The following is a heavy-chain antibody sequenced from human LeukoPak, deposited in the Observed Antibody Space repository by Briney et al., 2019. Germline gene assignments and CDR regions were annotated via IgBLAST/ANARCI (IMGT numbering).Heavy chain of an antibody. D-gene: IGHD2-21*02. V-gene: IGHV3-21*04. CDR2: ISSSSGYI. J-gene: IGHJ5*02. CDR3: AKPLTGGGAWPPCES. Sequence: GGSLRLSCEASGFTFSSYTLTWVRQAPGKGQEWVSSISSSSGYIYYADSVKGRFTISRDNAKRSLHLQMNSLRDEDPAVYYCAKPLTGGGAWPPCESWGQGTLATVSS. CDR1: GFTFSSYT.